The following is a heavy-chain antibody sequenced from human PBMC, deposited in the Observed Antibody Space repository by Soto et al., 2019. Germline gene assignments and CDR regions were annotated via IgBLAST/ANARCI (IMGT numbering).Heavy chain of an antibody. CDR2: VYKSGST. Sequence: QVQLQESGPGLVKPSETLSLTCTVSGGSISSYHWSWIRQPPGKGLGWIGEVYKSGSTNYNPSLKNRVTISADTSKNHLSLSLSSVTAADTAVYFCAREMGYCTTTSCHAGPLYYYMDVWGKGTTVTVSS. CDR1: GGSISSYH. V-gene: IGHV4-59*01. CDR3: AREMGYCTTTSCHAGPLYYYMDV. J-gene: IGHJ6*03. D-gene: IGHD2-2*01.